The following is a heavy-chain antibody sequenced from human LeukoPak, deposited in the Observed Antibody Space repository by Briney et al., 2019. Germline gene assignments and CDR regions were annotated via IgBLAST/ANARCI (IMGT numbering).Heavy chain of an antibody. CDR1: GITFSNYG. CDR3: ATVSGPGETHDF. V-gene: IGHV3-23*01. J-gene: IGHJ4*02. Sequence: PGGSLRLSCAASGITFSNYGMSWVRQAPGKGLEWVSTISRAESTYYADSVKGRFTISRDNSKNTLNLQMNSLRAEDTAVYYCATVSGPGETHDFWGQGTLVTVSS. D-gene: IGHD3-16*01. CDR2: ISRAEST.